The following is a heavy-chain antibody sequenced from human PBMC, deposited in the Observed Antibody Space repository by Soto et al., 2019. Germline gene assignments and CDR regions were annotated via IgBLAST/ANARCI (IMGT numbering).Heavy chain of an antibody. CDR3: ASQATGWYPDY. J-gene: IGHJ4*02. Sequence: QVELQESGPGLVKPSQTLSLTCTVSGGSISSGGYYWSWVRQHPGKGLEWIGYIYDSGSTYYNPSLKSRVTIARDTAKNQVALKRTSVTAADTAVYYCASQATGWYPDYWGQGTLVTVSS. CDR1: GGSISSGGYY. D-gene: IGHD6-19*01. CDR2: IYDSGST. V-gene: IGHV4-31*03.